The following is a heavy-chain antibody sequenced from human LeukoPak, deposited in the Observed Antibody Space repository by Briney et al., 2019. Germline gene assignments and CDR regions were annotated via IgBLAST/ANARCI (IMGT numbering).Heavy chain of an antibody. Sequence: QPGRSLRLSCVASGFTFSTYGMHWVRQAPGKGLEWVAIIWYDGSSKYYADSVKGRFTISRDNSKSTLYLQLNSLRVEDTAMYYCARSGDGDYKALDYWGQGTPVTVSS. CDR1: GFTFSTYG. J-gene: IGHJ4*02. CDR3: ARSGDGDYKALDY. CDR2: IWYDGSSK. D-gene: IGHD4-17*01. V-gene: IGHV3-33*01.